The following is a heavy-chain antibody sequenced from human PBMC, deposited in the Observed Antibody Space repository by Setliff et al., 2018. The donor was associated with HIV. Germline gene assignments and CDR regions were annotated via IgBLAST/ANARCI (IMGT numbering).Heavy chain of an antibody. CDR1: GFTFSNYA. Sequence: GGSLRLSCAASGFTFSNYAMTWVRQTPGKGLECVSVISGSDGSTYYADSVKGRFTITRDNSKNPLDLHMNNLRADDPAVYYCAQALPRARWSLLAPLDYWGQGTLVTVSS. CDR3: AQALPRARWSLLAPLDY. D-gene: IGHD2-21*01. V-gene: IGHV3-23*01. CDR2: ISGSDGST. J-gene: IGHJ4*02.